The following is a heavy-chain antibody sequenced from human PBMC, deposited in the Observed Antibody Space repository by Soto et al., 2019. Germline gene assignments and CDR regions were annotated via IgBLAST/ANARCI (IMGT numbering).Heavy chain of an antibody. Sequence: QVQLQESGPGLVKPSETLSLTCTVSGGSVSSGSYYWSWIRQPPGKGLEWIGYIYYSGSTNYNPFLKSRITISVDTSKYQSSLKLSSVTAADTAVYYCASSKRIDYYYYYGMDVWGQGTTVTVSS. CDR3: ASSKRIDYYYYYGMDV. CDR1: GGSVSSGSYY. CDR2: IYYSGST. V-gene: IGHV4-61*01. J-gene: IGHJ6*02.